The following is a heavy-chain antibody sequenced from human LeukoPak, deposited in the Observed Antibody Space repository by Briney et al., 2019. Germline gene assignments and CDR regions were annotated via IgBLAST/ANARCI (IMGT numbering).Heavy chain of an antibody. CDR2: ISHDGSNK. Sequence: GRSLRLSCAASGFTLRTYVMDWVRQAPGKGLEWVAVISHDGSNKYYADSVKGRFTISRDNSKNTLYLQMNSLRVEDTAVYYCAREFSADSSGYYGDYWGQGTLVTVSS. J-gene: IGHJ4*02. CDR3: AREFSADSSGYYGDY. V-gene: IGHV3-30-3*01. D-gene: IGHD3-22*01. CDR1: GFTLRTYV.